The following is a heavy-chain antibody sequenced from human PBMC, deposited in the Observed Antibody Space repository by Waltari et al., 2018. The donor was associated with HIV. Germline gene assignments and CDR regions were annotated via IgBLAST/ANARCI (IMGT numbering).Heavy chain of an antibody. CDR2: ISPRFGGT. V-gene: IGHV1-2*06. D-gene: IGHD3-10*01. CDR1: GYTFASYY. CDR3: ARTYFFDYSDYCSPAFDL. Sequence: QEHLIQSGPQLRKPGASVRVSCLASGYTFASYYMHWLRQSPGEGLEWLGRISPRFGGTNYVPKFQGRVLMTLNSSLTTAYLDLKDLTSGDTAVYFCARTYFFDYSDYCSPAFDLWGQGTTVVVSS. J-gene: IGHJ3*01.